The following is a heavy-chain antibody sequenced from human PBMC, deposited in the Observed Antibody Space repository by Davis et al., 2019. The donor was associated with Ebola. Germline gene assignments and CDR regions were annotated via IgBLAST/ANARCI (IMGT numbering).Heavy chain of an antibody. J-gene: IGHJ4*02. CDR2: ISAAGGVT. CDR1: GFTFGSYA. D-gene: IGHD6-6*01. Sequence: PGGSLRLSCAASGFTFGSYAMSWVRLAPGKGLECVSYISAAGGVTEYSDPVKGRFTVSRDNSKNTLYLQMSSLRAEDTAVYYCAKGDTGSSTYDFWGQGTLVTVSS. CDR3: AKGDTGSSTYDF. V-gene: IGHV3-23*01.